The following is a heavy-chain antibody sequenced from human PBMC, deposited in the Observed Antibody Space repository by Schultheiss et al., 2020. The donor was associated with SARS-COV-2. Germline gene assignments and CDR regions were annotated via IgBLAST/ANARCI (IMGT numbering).Heavy chain of an antibody. CDR2: MNPNSGNT. V-gene: IGHV1-8*02. CDR3: ARAGIAAAGYNWFDP. D-gene: IGHD6-13*01. CDR1: GYTFTSYG. J-gene: IGHJ5*02. Sequence: ASVKVSCKASGYTFTSYGINWVRQATGQGLEWMGWMNPNSGNTGYAQKFQGRVTMTRDTSISTAYMELTRLRSDDTAVYYCARAGIAAAGYNWFDPWGQGTLVTVSS.